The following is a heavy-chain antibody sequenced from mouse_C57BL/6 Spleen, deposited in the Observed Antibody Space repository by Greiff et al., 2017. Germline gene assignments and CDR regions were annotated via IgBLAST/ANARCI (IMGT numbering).Heavy chain of an antibody. CDR1: GYTFTSYW. CDR2: INPSSGYT. J-gene: IGHJ1*03. Sequence: QVQLKQSGAELAKPGASVKLSCKASGYTFTSYWMHWVKQRPGQGLEWIGYINPSSGYTKYNQKFKDKATLTADKSSSTAYMQLSSLTYEDSAVYYCARQVLSVSWYFDVWGTGTTVTVSS. CDR3: ARQVLSVSWYFDV. V-gene: IGHV1-7*01. D-gene: IGHD1-3*01.